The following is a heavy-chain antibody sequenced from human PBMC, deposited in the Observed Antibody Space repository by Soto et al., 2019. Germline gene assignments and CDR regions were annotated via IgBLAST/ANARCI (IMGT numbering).Heavy chain of an antibody. CDR1: GGTFSSYS. Sequence: QVQLVQSGAEVKKPGSSVKVSCKASGGTFSSYSINWVRQAPGQGLEWMGEIIPIFGTANYAQTSQGRVTITADESTSTAYMELSSLRSEDTAVYYCARDGGRHSGGIDYWGQGTLVTVSS. CDR2: IIPIFGTA. J-gene: IGHJ4*02. D-gene: IGHD1-26*01. V-gene: IGHV1-69*01. CDR3: ARDGGRHSGGIDY.